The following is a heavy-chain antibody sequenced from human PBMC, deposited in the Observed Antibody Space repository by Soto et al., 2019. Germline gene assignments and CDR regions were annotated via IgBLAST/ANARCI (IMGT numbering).Heavy chain of an antibody. CDR1: GYTFTSYG. CDR2: ISAYNGNT. V-gene: IGHV1-18*01. D-gene: IGHD5-12*01. Sequence: VASVKVSCKASGYTFTSYGISWVRQAPGQGLEWMGWISAYNGNTNYAQKLQGRVTMTTDTSTSTAYMELRSLRSDDTAVYYCASSDGYNPLGAFDIWGQGTMVTVSS. CDR3: ASSDGYNPLGAFDI. J-gene: IGHJ3*02.